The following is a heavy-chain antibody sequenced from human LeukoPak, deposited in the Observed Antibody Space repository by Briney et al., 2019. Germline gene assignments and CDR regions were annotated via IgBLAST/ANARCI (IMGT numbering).Heavy chain of an antibody. CDR3: AREPPLAPLSGIARAFDI. CDR2: IIPIFGTA. V-gene: IGHV1-69*05. Sequence: VASVKVSCKASGGTFSSYAISWVRQSPGQGLEWMGGIIPIFGTANYAQKFQGRVTITTDESTSTAYMELSSLRSEDTAVYYCAREPPLAPLSGIARAFDIWGQGTMVTVSS. J-gene: IGHJ3*02. CDR1: GGTFSSYA. D-gene: IGHD6-13*01.